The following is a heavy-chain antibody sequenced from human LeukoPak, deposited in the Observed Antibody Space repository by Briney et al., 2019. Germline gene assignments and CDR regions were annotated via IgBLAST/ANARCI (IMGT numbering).Heavy chain of an antibody. CDR2: IYASGST. Sequence: SETLSLTCTVSGGSISNLNYYWSWIRQPAGKGLEWIGRIYASGSTNYNPSLKSRVAISADTSKNQFSLKLSSVTAADTAVYYCARPSTYYYDSSGHGAFDIWGQGTMVTVSS. CDR1: GGSISNLNYY. J-gene: IGHJ3*02. CDR3: ARPSTYYYDSSGHGAFDI. D-gene: IGHD3-22*01. V-gene: IGHV4-61*02.